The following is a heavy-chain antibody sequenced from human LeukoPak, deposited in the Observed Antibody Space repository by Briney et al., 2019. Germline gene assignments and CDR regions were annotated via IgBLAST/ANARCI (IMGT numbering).Heavy chain of an antibody. Sequence: SETLSLTCTVSGGSISSSSYYWGWIRQPPGKGLEWIGSIYYSGSTYYDPSLKSRVTISVDTSKNQFSLKLSSVTAADTAVYYCARGSPFDYWGQGTLVTVSS. D-gene: IGHD2-15*01. CDR1: GGSISSSSYY. V-gene: IGHV4-39*01. J-gene: IGHJ4*02. CDR2: IYYSGST. CDR3: ARGSPFDY.